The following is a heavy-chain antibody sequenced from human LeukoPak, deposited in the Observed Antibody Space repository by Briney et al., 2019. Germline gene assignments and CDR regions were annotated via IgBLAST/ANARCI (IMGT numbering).Heavy chain of an antibody. CDR3: ASYYYGSGSRAINYYYYGMDV. CDR2: IIPILGIA. V-gene: IGHV1-69*04. J-gene: IGHJ6*02. D-gene: IGHD3-10*01. Sequence: GASVKVSCKASGGTFSSYAISWVRQASGQGLEWMGRIIPILGIANYAQKFQGRVTITADKSTSTAYMELSSLRSEDTAVYYCASYYYGSGSRAINYYYYGMDVWGQGTTVTVSS. CDR1: GGTFSSYA.